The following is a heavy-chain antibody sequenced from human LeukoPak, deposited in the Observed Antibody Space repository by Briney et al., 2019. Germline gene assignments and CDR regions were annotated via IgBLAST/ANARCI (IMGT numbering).Heavy chain of an antibody. D-gene: IGHD5-18*01. CDR1: GGSISSYY. J-gene: IGHJ3*02. CDR3: ANKPSWIQQNTGDAFDI. CDR2: IYYSGST. V-gene: IGHV4-59*12. Sequence: SETLSLTCTVSGGSISSYYWSWLRQPPGKGLEWIGYIYYSGSTNYNPSLKSRVTISVDTSKNQFSLKLSSVTAADTAVYYCANKPSWIQQNTGDAFDIWGQGTMVAVSS.